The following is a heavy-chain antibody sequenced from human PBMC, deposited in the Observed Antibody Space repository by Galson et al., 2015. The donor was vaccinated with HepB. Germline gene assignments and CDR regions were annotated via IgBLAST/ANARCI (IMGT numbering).Heavy chain of an antibody. CDR3: ARGLEAAADASVYFQE. J-gene: IGHJ1*01. CDR2: ISYDGSNK. CDR1: GLIFSSYA. Sequence: SLRLSCAASGLIFSSYAMHWVRQAPGKGLEWVAIISYDGSNKYYADSVKGRFTISRDNSKNTLYLQMNSLRAEDTAVYYCARGLEAAADASVYFQEWGQGTLVTVSS. D-gene: IGHD6-13*01. V-gene: IGHV3-30-3*01.